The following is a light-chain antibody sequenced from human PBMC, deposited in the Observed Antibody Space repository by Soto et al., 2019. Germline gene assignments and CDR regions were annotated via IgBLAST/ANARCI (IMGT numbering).Light chain of an antibody. J-gene: IGKJ4*01. V-gene: IGKV3-11*01. CDR2: DAS. Sequence: EIVLTQSPATLSLSPGERATLSCRASQSVSSYLAWYQQKPGQAPRLLIYDASNRATGIPARFSGSGSGTDFTLTISSLEPEDFAVYYCQQRSNCRAVTFGGGTKVEIK. CDR3: QQRSNCRAVT. CDR1: QSVSSY.